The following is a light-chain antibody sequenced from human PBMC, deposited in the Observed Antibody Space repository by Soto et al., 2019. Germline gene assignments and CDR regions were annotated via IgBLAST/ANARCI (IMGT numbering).Light chain of an antibody. CDR3: MQTLQTPYT. V-gene: IGKV2-28*01. CDR1: QSLLHSNGYTS. J-gene: IGKJ2*01. Sequence: DLVMTQSPLSLPVTPGAPASISCRSSQSLLHSNGYTSLDWYLQKPGQSPQLLIYLGSNRASGVPDRFSGSGSGTDFTLKISRVEAEDVGVYYCMQTLQTPYTFGQGTKLEIK. CDR2: LGS.